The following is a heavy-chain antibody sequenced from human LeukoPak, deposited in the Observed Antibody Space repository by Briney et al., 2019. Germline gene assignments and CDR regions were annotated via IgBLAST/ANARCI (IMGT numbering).Heavy chain of an antibody. J-gene: IGHJ4*02. Sequence: GRSLRLSCAASGFTFSSYGMHWVRQAPGKGLEWVAVISYDGSNKYYADSVKGRFTISGDNSKNTLYLQMNSLRAEDTAVYYCAKRAVAGTLHYFDYWGQGTLVTVSS. D-gene: IGHD6-19*01. V-gene: IGHV3-30*18. CDR1: GFTFSSYG. CDR3: AKRAVAGTLHYFDY. CDR2: ISYDGSNK.